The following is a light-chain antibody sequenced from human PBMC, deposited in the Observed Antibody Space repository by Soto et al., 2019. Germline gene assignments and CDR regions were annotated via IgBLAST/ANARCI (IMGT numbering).Light chain of an antibody. CDR2: TAS. J-gene: IGKJ1*01. Sequence: AIPMTQSPSFLSASVGDRVVITCRASQAIRSDLGWYQQKPGKAPKLLIFTASSLQSGVPSRFSGSGSGTDFTLTISSLQPEDFGTYYCLQDYNYPRTFGQGTKVEVK. CDR3: LQDYNYPRT. CDR1: QAIRSD. V-gene: IGKV1-6*01.